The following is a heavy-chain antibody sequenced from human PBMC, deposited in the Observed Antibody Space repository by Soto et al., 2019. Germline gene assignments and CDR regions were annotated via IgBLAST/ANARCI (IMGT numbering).Heavy chain of an antibody. Sequence: ASVKVSCKASGYTFTGYYIDWVRQAPGQGLEWMGRINPNSGGTKYVQKFQGWVTMTRDTSISTAYMQMNSLRADDTAVYYCARVWIAGGFDYWGHGTLVTVSS. D-gene: IGHD3-16*01. CDR3: ARVWIAGGFDY. V-gene: IGHV1-2*04. J-gene: IGHJ4*01. CDR2: INPNSGGT. CDR1: GYTFTGYY.